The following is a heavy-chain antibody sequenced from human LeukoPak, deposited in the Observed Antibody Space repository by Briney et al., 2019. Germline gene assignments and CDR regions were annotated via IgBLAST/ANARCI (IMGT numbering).Heavy chain of an antibody. Sequence: VGALSLSCAASRFTLSSYWMSGVRQAPGKGLEWVANIKPDGSEKYYVDYVKGRFTISRDNAKNSLYLQMNSLRAEDTAVYYCATIYWGQGTLVTVSS. CDR2: IKPDGSEK. CDR1: RFTLSSYW. CDR3: ATIY. D-gene: IGHD2-21*01. V-gene: IGHV3-7*01. J-gene: IGHJ4*02.